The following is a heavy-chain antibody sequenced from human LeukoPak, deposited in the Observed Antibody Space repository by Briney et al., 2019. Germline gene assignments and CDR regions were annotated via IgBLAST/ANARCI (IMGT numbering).Heavy chain of an antibody. CDR3: QKTAYEILTGYYGDARRGYYFDY. CDR1: GYTLTELS. J-gene: IGHJ4*02. Sequence: ASVKVSCTVSGYTLTELSMHWVRQAPGNGLEWLGGLEPEGGETISAQKFQGRVTMNEDTSTDTAYMELSSLRSEDTFFFFKQKTAYEILTGYYGDARRGYYFDYWGQGTLVTVSS. CDR2: LEPEGGET. D-gene: IGHD3-9*01. V-gene: IGHV1-24*01.